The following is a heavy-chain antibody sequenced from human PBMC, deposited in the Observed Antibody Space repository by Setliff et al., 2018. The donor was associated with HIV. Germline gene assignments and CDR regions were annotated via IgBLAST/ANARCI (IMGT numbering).Heavy chain of an antibody. V-gene: IGHV3-66*01. Sequence: PGGSLRLSCAASGFTVSSSYMSWVRQAPGKGLEWVSVIYSGGSTYYADSVKGRFTISRDNSKNTLYLQMNSLRAEDTAAYYCARVEYYYDSSGYQNWYFDLWGRGTLVTVSS. CDR3: ARVEYYYDSSGYQNWYFDL. D-gene: IGHD3-22*01. CDR1: GFTVSSSY. CDR2: IYSGGST. J-gene: IGHJ2*01.